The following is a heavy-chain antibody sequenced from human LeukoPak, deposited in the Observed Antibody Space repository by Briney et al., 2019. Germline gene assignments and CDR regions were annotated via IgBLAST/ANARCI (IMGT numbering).Heavy chain of an antibody. CDR3: ARVGEFGSYGRLDY. Sequence: PSETLSLTCTVSGGSISSSSYYWGWIRQPPGKGLEWIGSIYYSGSTYYNPSLKSRVTISVDTSKNQFSLKLSSVTAADTAVYYCARVGEFGSYGRLDYWGQGTLVTVSS. J-gene: IGHJ4*02. V-gene: IGHV4-39*07. D-gene: IGHD5-18*01. CDR2: IYYSGST. CDR1: GGSISSSSYY.